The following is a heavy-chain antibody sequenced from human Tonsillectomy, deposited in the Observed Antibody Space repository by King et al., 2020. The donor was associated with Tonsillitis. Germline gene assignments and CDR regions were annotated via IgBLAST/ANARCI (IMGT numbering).Heavy chain of an antibody. Sequence: VQLVESGGGLVKPGGSLRLSCAASGFTFSIYSMNWVRQAPGKGLEWVSSISGSSSYIYYADSVKGRLTISRDNAKNSLYLQMNSLRAEDTAVYYCARDDVNIAARPFDYWGQGTLVTVSS. V-gene: IGHV3-21*01. CDR1: GFTFSIYS. D-gene: IGHD6-6*01. CDR2: ISGSSSYI. J-gene: IGHJ4*02. CDR3: ARDDVNIAARPFDY.